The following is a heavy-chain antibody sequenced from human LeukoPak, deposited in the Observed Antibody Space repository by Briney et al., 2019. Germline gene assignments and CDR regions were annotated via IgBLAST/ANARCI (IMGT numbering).Heavy chain of an antibody. CDR2: VSGGGHNT. CDR3: AKGPLLNWFDP. J-gene: IGHJ5*02. V-gene: IGHV3-23*01. CDR1: GFTFTSYA. Sequence: GGSLILSCVASGFTFTSYAMSWVRQAPGKGLEWVSVVSGGGHNTYYADSVKGRFTISRDNSKNTLYLRMNSLRVEDTALYFCAKGPLLNWFDPWGQGTLVTVSS. D-gene: IGHD1-26*01.